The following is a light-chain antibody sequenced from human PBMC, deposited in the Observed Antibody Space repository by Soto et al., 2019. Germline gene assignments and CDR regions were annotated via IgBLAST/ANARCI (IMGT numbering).Light chain of an antibody. V-gene: IGLV2-14*01. CDR1: SSDVGGYNY. CDR3: SSYTRSSTVV. J-gene: IGLJ2*01. CDR2: DVS. Sequence: QPASVSGSPGQSITISCTGTSSDVGGYNYVSWYQQHPGKAPKLMIYDVSNRPSGVSNRFSGSKSGNTASLTISGLQAEDEADYYCSSYTRSSTVVFGGGTQLTVL.